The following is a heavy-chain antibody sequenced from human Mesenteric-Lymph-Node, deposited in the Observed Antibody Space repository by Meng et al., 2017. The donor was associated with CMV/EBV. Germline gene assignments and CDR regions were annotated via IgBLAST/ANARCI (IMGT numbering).Heavy chain of an antibody. V-gene: IGHV4-34*01. CDR3: ARHQRWLKSEGGFNY. CDR2: INHSGST. D-gene: IGHD4-23*01. CDR1: GGSFSGYY. J-gene: IGHJ4*02. Sequence: QVRLQQWGAGLLKPSETRSLTCAVYGGSFSGYYWSWIRQPPGKGLEWIGEINHSGSTNYNPSLKSRVTISVDTSKNQFSLKPSSVTAADTAVYYCARHQRWLKSEGGFNYWGQGTLVTVSS.